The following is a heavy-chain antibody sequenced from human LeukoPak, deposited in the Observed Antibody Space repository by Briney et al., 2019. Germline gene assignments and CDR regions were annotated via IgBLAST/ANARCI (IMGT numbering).Heavy chain of an antibody. Sequence: GGSLRLSCAASGFTFSGSAMHWVRQASGKGLEWVGRIRSKANSYATAYAASVKGRFTISRDDSKNTAYLQMNSLKTEDTAVYYCTGSGRGSSWTGSKVIPRNWFDPWGQGTLVTVSS. D-gene: IGHD6-13*01. CDR1: GFTFSGSA. V-gene: IGHV3-73*01. CDR3: TGSGRGSSWTGSKVIPRNWFDP. CDR2: IRSKANSYAT. J-gene: IGHJ5*02.